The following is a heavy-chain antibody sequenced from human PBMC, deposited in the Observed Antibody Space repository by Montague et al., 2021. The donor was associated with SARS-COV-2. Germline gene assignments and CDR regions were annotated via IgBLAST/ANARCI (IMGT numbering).Heavy chain of an antibody. D-gene: IGHD3-10*01. V-gene: IGHV4-39*07. CDR1: GGSISSSNYY. CDR2: MYYSGST. J-gene: IGHJ6*02. Sequence: SETLSLTCTISGGSISSSNYYWGWIRQPPGKGLEWIGNMYYSGSTSYNPSLKSRVTISIDTSKNQFSLKLSSVTAADTAVYNCARDDIVLQGVTKGMDVWGQGTTVTVSS. CDR3: ARDDIVLQGVTKGMDV.